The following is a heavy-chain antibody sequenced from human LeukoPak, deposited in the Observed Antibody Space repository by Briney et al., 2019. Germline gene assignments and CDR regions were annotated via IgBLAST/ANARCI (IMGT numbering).Heavy chain of an antibody. V-gene: IGHV4-61*09. CDR2: IYTTGST. J-gene: IGHJ4*02. CDR3: ARVTETVS. D-gene: IGHD4-17*01. CDR1: GGSINSGSYY. Sequence: SEALSLTCTVSGGSINSGSYYWNWIRQSAGKGLEWIGHIYTTGSTNCNPSLKSRVTISLDTSKNQFSLKLNSVTAADAAVFYCARVTETVSWGQGTLVTVSS.